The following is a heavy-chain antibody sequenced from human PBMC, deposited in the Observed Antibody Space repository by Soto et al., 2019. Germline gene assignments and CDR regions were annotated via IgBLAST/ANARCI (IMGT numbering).Heavy chain of an antibody. D-gene: IGHD4-17*01. CDR3: AGGLDYGDDEDAFDI. CDR1: GFTFSSYS. CDR2: ISSSSSYI. V-gene: IGHV3-21*01. Sequence: GGSLRLSCAASGFTFSSYSMNWVRQAPGKGLEWVSSISSSSSYIYYADSVKGRFTISRDNAKNSLYLQMNSLRAEDTAVYYCAGGLDYGDDEDAFDIWGQETMVNVS. J-gene: IGHJ3*02.